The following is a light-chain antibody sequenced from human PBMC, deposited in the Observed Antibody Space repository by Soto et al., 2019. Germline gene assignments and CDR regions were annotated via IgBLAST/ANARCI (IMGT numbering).Light chain of an antibody. J-gene: IGLJ2*01. CDR3: SSYTSSSTLV. V-gene: IGLV2-18*02. CDR1: SSDVGSYNR. Sequence: QSALTQPPSVSGSPGQSVTISCTGTSSDVGSYNRVSWYQQPPGTAPKLLIYEVSNRPSGVPERFSGSKSGNTASLAISGLQGEDEADYYCSSYTSSSTLVFGGGTKLTVL. CDR2: EVS.